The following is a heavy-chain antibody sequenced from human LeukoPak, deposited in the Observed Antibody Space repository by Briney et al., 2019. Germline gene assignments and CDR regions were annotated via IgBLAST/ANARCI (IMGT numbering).Heavy chain of an antibody. CDR1: GYSFTSYG. V-gene: IGHV1-18*01. J-gene: IGHJ6*02. D-gene: IGHD2-21*01. Sequence: GASVKVSCKASGYSFTSYGITWVRQAPGQGLEWMGWINPYNGNTNYALELQGRVTMTTDRSTSTAYMEVRSLRSDDTAVYYCARDGGPPRTFRYNGLDVWGQGTTVTVSS. CDR3: ARDGGPPRTFRYNGLDV. CDR2: INPYNGNT.